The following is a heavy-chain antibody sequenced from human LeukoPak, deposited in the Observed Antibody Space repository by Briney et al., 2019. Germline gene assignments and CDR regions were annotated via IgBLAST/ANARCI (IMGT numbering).Heavy chain of an antibody. Sequence: SETLSLTCTVSGGSISSGSYYWRWLRQPAGKGLEWIGRIYSSGSTNYNPSLKSRVTISVDTSKNQFSLKLSSVTAADTAVYYCARVVFYDSSGYRYYYYMDVWGKGTTVTVSS. CDR3: ARVVFYDSSGYRYYYYMDV. CDR2: IYSSGST. V-gene: IGHV4-61*02. D-gene: IGHD3-22*01. J-gene: IGHJ6*03. CDR1: GGSISSGSYY.